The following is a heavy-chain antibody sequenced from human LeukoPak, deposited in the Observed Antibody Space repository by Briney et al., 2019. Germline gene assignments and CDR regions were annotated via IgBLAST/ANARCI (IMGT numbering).Heavy chain of an antibody. J-gene: IGHJ4*02. Sequence: GGSLRLSCAASGFTFSSYAVNWVRQAPGKGLEWVSAISGSGGTTYYADSVKGRFTISRDNSKNTLYLQMNSLRAEDTAVYYCVKDSSGWQIFDYWGQGTLVTVSS. CDR2: ISGSGGTT. CDR3: VKDSSGWQIFDY. CDR1: GFTFSSYA. V-gene: IGHV3-23*01. D-gene: IGHD6-19*01.